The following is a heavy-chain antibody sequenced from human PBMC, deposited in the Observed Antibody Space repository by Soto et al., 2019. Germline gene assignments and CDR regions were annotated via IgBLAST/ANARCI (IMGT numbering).Heavy chain of an antibody. CDR2: IGTAGDT. D-gene: IGHD3-10*01. CDR3: ARGARPYGSGSYYNWFDP. Sequence: GGSLRLSCAASGFTFSSYDMHWVRQATGKGLEWVSAIGTAGDTYYPGSVKGRFTISRENAKNSLYLQMNSLRAGDTAVYYCARGARPYGSGSYYNWFDPWGQGTLVTVSS. V-gene: IGHV3-13*01. J-gene: IGHJ5*02. CDR1: GFTFSSYD.